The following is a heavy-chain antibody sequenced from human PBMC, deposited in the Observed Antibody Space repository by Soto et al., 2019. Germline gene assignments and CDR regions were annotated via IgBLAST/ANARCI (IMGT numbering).Heavy chain of an antibody. J-gene: IGHJ4*02. CDR2: ISGGGGST. V-gene: IGHV3-23*01. CDR1: GFTFSSYA. CDR3: AKDGRRWDLPADY. Sequence: GSLRLSFAASGFTFSSYAMSWVRQAPGKGLEWVSAISGGGGSTYYADSVKGRFTISRDNSKNTLYLQMNSLRAEDTAVYYCAKDGRRWDLPADYWGQGALVTVSS. D-gene: IGHD1-26*01.